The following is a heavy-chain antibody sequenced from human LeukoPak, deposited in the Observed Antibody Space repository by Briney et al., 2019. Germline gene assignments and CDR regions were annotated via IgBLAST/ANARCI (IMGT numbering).Heavy chain of an antibody. D-gene: IGHD5-12*01. Sequence: PSETLSLTCTVSGGSISSSSHYWGWIRQPPGKGLEWIGSIYYSGSTYYNPSLKSRVTISVDTSKNQFSLKLSSVTAADTAVYYCARLGTMGSNWFDPWGQGTLVTVSS. CDR1: GGSISSSSHY. CDR3: ARLGTMGSNWFDP. J-gene: IGHJ5*02. V-gene: IGHV4-39*01. CDR2: IYYSGST.